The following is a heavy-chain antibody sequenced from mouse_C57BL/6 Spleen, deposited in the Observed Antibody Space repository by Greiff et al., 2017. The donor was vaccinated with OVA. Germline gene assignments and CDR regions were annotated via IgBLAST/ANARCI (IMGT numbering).Heavy chain of an antibody. J-gene: IGHJ4*01. V-gene: IGHV1-53*01. CDR3: ARSRTGNYAMDY. Sequence: VKLQQPGTELVKPGASVKLSCKASGYTFTSYWMHWVKQRPGQGLEWIGNINPSNGGTNYNEKFKSKATLTVDKSSSTAYMQLSSLTSEDSAVYYCARSRTGNYAMDYWGQGTSVTVSS. CDR2: INPSNGGT. CDR1: GYTFTSYW. D-gene: IGHD4-1*01.